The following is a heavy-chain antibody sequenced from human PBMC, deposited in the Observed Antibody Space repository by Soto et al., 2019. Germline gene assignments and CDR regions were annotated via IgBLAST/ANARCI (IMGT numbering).Heavy chain of an antibody. Sequence: GSLRLSSAASVFTFSSYAMHWVRQAPGKGLEWVAVISYDGSNKYYADSVKGRFTISRDNSKNTLYLQMNSLRAEDTAVYYCARDLLEMAFDYWGQGTLVTVSS. J-gene: IGHJ4*02. CDR2: ISYDGSNK. CDR1: VFTFSSYA. CDR3: ARDLLEMAFDY. V-gene: IGHV3-30-3*01. D-gene: IGHD1-26*01.